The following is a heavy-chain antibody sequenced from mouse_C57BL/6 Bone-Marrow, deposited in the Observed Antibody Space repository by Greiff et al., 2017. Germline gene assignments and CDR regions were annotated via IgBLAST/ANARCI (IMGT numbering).Heavy chain of an antibody. V-gene: IGHV5-4*01. Sequence: EVQGVESGGGLVKPGGSLKLSCAASGFTFSSYAMSWVRQTPEKRLEWVATISDGGSYTYYPDNVKGRFPISRDNAKNNLYLQMSHLKSEDTAMYYCARGRYSNFYFDYWGQGTTLTVSS. J-gene: IGHJ2*01. CDR3: ARGRYSNFYFDY. D-gene: IGHD2-5*01. CDR2: ISDGGSYT. CDR1: GFTFSSYA.